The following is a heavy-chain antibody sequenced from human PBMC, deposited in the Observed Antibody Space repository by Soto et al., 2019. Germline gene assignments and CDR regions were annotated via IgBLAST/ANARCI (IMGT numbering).Heavy chain of an antibody. CDR2: INHSGST. CDR1: GGSFSGYY. Sequence: SETLSLTCAVYGGSFSGYYWSWIRQPPGKGLEWIGEINHSGSTNYNPSLKSRVTISVDTSKNQFSLKLSSVTAADTAVYYCATPAATSDYWGQGTLVTVSS. J-gene: IGHJ4*02. CDR3: ATPAATSDY. V-gene: IGHV4-34*01. D-gene: IGHD6-13*01.